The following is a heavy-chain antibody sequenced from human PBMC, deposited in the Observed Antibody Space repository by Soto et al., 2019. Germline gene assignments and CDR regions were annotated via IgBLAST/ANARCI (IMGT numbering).Heavy chain of an antibody. Sequence: EVQLVESGGGLVQPGRSLRLSCAASGFTFDDYAMHWVRQAPGKGLEWVSGISWNSGSIGYADSVKGRFTISRDNAKNSLYLQMNSLRAEDTALYYCAKEGEGGGADYWGQGTLVTVSS. CDR1: GFTFDDYA. V-gene: IGHV3-9*01. J-gene: IGHJ4*02. CDR3: AKEGEGGGADY. D-gene: IGHD3-10*01. CDR2: ISWNSGSI.